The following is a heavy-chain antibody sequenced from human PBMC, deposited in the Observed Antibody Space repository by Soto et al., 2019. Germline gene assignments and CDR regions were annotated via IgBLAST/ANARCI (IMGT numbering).Heavy chain of an antibody. Sequence: QVQLVESGGGVVQHGRSLRLSCAASGFTFNTYGVHWVRHAPGRGLERVAVIADDGNNKYYADSGKGRLTISRDNSKNALYLQMNSQGAEDTAVYYCAKGQHCSSTSCYVYYYGMDVWGQGTTVAGSS. D-gene: IGHD2-2*01. CDR3: AKGQHCSSTSCYVYYYGMDV. J-gene: IGHJ6*02. CDR2: IADDGNNK. V-gene: IGHV3-30*18. CDR1: GFTFNTYG.